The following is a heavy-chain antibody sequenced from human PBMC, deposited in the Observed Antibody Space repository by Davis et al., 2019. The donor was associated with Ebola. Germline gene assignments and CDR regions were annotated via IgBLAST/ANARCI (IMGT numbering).Heavy chain of an antibody. Sequence: GGSLRLSCAASGFTFSSYAMSWVRQAPGKGLEWVSAISGSGGSTYYADSVKGRFTISRDNSKNTLYLQMNSLRAEDTAVYYCARDAYGCSSTSCYYYYGMDVWGQGTTVTVSS. CDR2: ISGSGGST. CDR3: ARDAYGCSSTSCYYYYGMDV. D-gene: IGHD2-2*01. CDR1: GFTFSSYA. V-gene: IGHV3-23*01. J-gene: IGHJ6*02.